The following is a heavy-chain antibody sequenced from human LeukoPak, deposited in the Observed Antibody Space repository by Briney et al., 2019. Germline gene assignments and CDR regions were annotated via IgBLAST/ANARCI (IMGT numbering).Heavy chain of an antibody. V-gene: IGHV4-59*08. CDR3: ARRTVDTAMVGYWYFDL. Sequence: SETLSLTCTGSGGSISSYYWTWIRQPPRKGLEWIGHIYYSGSTKYNPSLKSRVTISLDTSKNQFSLSLSSVTAADTAVYYCARRTVDTAMVGYWYFDLWGRGTLVTVSS. D-gene: IGHD5-18*01. CDR2: IYYSGST. CDR1: GGSISSYY. J-gene: IGHJ2*01.